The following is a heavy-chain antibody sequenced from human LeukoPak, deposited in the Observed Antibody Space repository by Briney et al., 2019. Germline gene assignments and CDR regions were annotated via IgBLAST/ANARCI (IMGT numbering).Heavy chain of an antibody. Sequence: ASVKVSCKTSGYTFSNYDINWVRQASGQGLEWMGWINPNSGRTGYAQKFQGRVTFTRNTSISTAFMELSSLRSDDTAVYYCATGGSGKKDNWFDPWGQRTLVTVSS. J-gene: IGHJ5*02. CDR1: GYTFSNYD. CDR3: ATGGSGKKDNWFDP. CDR2: INPNSGRT. D-gene: IGHD3-10*01. V-gene: IGHV1-8*03.